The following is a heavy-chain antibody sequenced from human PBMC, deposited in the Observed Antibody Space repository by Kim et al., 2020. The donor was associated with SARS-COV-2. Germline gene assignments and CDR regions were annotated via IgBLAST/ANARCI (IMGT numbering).Heavy chain of an antibody. CDR3: ARHHPHSGWYGAAYYYYYYYMDV. Sequence: SETLSLTCTVSGGSISSYYWSWIRQPPGKGLEWIGYIYYSGSTNYNPSLKSRVTISVDTSKNQFSLKLSSVTAADTAVYYCARHHPHSGWYGAAYYYYYYYMDVWGKGTTVTVSS. D-gene: IGHD6-19*01. J-gene: IGHJ6*03. CDR1: GGSISSYY. CDR2: IYYSGST. V-gene: IGHV4-59*08.